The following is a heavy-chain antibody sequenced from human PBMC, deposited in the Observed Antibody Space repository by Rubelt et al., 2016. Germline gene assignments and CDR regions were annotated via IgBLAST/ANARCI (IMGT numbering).Heavy chain of an antibody. Sequence: QVQLVQSGAEVKKPGASVKVSCKASGYTFTGYYMHWVRQAPGQVLEWVGRINPNSGGTNYAQKVQGRVSMTRETSITTAYMELSRLRSDDTAVFYCARESSSGWYIDYWGQGTLVTVSS. V-gene: IGHV1-2*06. CDR3: ARESSSGWYIDY. CDR2: INPNSGGT. CDR1: GYTFTGYY. J-gene: IGHJ4*02. D-gene: IGHD6-19*01.